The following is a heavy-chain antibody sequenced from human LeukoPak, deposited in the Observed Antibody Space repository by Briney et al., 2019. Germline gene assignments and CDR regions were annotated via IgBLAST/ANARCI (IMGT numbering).Heavy chain of an antibody. CDR2: IYTSGST. J-gene: IGHJ5*02. Sequence: SETLSLTCTVSGGSISGYYWSWIRQPAGNGLEWIGRIYTSGSTNYNPSLKTRVSMLADTSKNNISLKLTSVTAADTAVYYCARGDSWFGDFDPWGQGTLVTVSS. CDR3: ARGDSWFGDFDP. CDR1: GGSISGYY. D-gene: IGHD3-10*01. V-gene: IGHV4-4*07.